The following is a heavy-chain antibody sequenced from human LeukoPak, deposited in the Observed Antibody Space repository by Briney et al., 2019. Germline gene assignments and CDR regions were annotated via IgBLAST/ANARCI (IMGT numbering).Heavy chain of an antibody. J-gene: IGHJ4*02. CDR1: GGTFSSYA. D-gene: IGHD2-2*02. CDR3: ARGGYCSSTSCYTVVFDY. V-gene: IGHV1-69*01. Sequence: SVKVSCKASGGTFSSYAISWVRQAPGQGLEGMGGIIPIFGTANYAQKFQGRVTITADESTSTAYMELSSLRSEDTAVYYCARGGYCSSTSCYTVVFDYWGQGTLVTVSS. CDR2: IIPIFGTA.